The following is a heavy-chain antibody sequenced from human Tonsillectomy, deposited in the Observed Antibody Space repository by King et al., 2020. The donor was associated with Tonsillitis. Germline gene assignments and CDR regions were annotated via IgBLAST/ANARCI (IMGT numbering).Heavy chain of an antibody. CDR3: ARGSGYYSYDAFDI. D-gene: IGHD3-3*01. J-gene: IGHJ3*02. CDR2: IKSDGGST. CDR1: GFTFSIHW. V-gene: IGHV3-74*01. Sequence: VQLVESGGGLVQPGGSLRLSCAASGFTFSIHWMHWVRQAPGKGLVWVSRIKSDGGSTTYADSVKGRFTIPRDNAKNTLYLQMKSLRAEDTAVYYCARGSGYYSYDAFDIWGQGTMVTVSS.